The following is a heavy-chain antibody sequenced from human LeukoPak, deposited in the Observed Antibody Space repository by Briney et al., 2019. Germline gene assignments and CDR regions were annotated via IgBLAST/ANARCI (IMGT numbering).Heavy chain of an antibody. CDR2: SRNKANSYTT. CDR3: ARDYYDSSGYYLY. V-gene: IGHV3-72*01. Sequence: GGSLRLSCAASGFTFSDHYMDWVRQAPGKGLEWVGRSRNKANSYTTEYAASVKGRFTISGDDSKNSLYLQMNSLRAEDTAVYYCARDYYDSSGYYLYWGQGTLVSVSS. J-gene: IGHJ4*02. D-gene: IGHD3-22*01. CDR1: GFTFSDHY.